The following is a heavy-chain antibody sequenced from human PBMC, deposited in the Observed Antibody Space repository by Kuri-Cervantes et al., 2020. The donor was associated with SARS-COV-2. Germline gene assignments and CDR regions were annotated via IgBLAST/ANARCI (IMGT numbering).Heavy chain of an antibody. CDR1: GGSISSSSYY. D-gene: IGHD6-19*01. J-gene: IGHJ4*02. CDR2: IYYSGST. Sequence: SETLSLTCTVSGGSISSSSYYWGWIRQPPGKGLEWIGSIYYSGSTYYNPSLKSRATISVDTSKNQFSLKLSSVTAADTAVYYCARHARGWYRDDYWGQGTLVIVSS. V-gene: IGHV4-39*01. CDR3: ARHARGWYRDDY.